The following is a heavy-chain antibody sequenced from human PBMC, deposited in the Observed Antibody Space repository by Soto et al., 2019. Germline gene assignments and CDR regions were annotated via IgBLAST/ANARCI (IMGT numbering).Heavy chain of an antibody. CDR3: ASGKQLVPLFYYYGMDV. Sequence: SVKVSCKASGGTFSSYAISWVRQAPGQGLEWMGGIIPIFGTANYAQKFQGRVTITADESTSTAYMELSSLRSEDTAVYYCASGKQLVPLFYYYGMDVWGQGTTVTVSS. CDR2: IIPIFGTA. V-gene: IGHV1-69*13. D-gene: IGHD6-6*01. J-gene: IGHJ6*02. CDR1: GGTFSSYA.